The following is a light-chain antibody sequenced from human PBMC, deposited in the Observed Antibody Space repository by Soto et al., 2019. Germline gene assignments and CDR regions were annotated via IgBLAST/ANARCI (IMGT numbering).Light chain of an antibody. CDR1: SSDVGAYNL. CDR2: EGS. V-gene: IGLV2-23*01. CDR3: CSYAGSRTFV. J-gene: IGLJ3*02. Sequence: QAVLTQPASVSGSPEQSITISCTGTSSDVGAYNLVSWYQQHPGKAPKLIIYEGSKRPSGISHRFSGSKSANTASLTISGLRAEDEAHYHCCSYAGSRTFVFGGGTKLTVL.